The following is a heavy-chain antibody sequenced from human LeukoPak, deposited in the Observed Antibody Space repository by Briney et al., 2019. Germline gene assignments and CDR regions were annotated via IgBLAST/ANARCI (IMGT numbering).Heavy chain of an antibody. CDR2: IKQDGSEK. D-gene: IGHD1-26*01. Sequence: PGGFLGLSCAASGFTFSSYWMSWVRQAPGKGLEWVANIKQDGSEKYYVDSVKGRFTISRDNAKNSLYLQMNSLRAEDTAVYYCARGTQSRGSSYGGFDYWGQGTLVTVSS. CDR3: ARGTQSRGSSYGGFDY. J-gene: IGHJ4*02. V-gene: IGHV3-7*01. CDR1: GFTFSSYW.